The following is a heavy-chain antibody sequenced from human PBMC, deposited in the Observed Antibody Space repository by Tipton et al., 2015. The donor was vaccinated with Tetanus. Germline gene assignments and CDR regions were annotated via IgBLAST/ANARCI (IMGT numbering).Heavy chain of an antibody. J-gene: IGHJ3*02. CDR2: IYYSGST. D-gene: IGHD3-10*01. V-gene: IGHV4-31*03. CDR3: ARVSQFGGGPAAFDI. Sequence: TLSLTCTVSGGSISSGGYYWCWIRQHPGKGLEWIGYIYYSGSTYYKPSLKSRVTIAVDTSKNQFSLKLSPVTAADTAVYYCARVSQFGGGPAAFDIWGRGTMVVISS. CDR1: GGSISSGGYY.